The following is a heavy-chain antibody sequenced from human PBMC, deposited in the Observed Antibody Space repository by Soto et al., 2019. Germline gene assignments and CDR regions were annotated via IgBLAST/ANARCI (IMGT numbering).Heavy chain of an antibody. V-gene: IGHV1-69*06. Sequence: GASVTVSCKASGRTFSSYSISWLRQAPGQGHEWTGGNIPIFGTANYAQKFQGRDTISADKSTSTAYMELSSLRSQDTAVLYSALQRYDSSGRIRFYFSYVMNVWGRGPTVTLS. D-gene: IGHD3-22*01. CDR2: NIPIFGTA. CDR3: ALQRYDSSGRIRFYFSYVMNV. J-gene: IGHJ6*02. CDR1: GRTFSSYS.